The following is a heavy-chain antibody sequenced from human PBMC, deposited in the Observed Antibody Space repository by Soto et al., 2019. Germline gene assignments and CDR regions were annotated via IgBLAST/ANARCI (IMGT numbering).Heavy chain of an antibody. CDR1: GGSISSGGYY. J-gene: IGHJ6*04. D-gene: IGHD6-13*01. CDR3: AGDGGAAAGQYYYGKDV. V-gene: IGHV4-31*03. Sequence: QVQLQESGPGLVKPSQTLSLTCTVSGGSISSGGYYWSWIRQHPGKGLEWIGYIYYSGSTYYNPSLKSRVTRSVDMSKNQFSLKLSSVTAADMAGYYCAGDGGAAAGQYYYGKDVGGEGTTVTVSS. CDR2: IYYSGST.